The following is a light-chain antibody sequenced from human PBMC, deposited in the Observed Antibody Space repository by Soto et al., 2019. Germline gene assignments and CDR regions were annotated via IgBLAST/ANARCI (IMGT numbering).Light chain of an antibody. CDR2: GAS. J-gene: IGKJ1*01. V-gene: IGKV1-5*01. CDR1: QSISSW. CDR3: QQYGSSPWT. Sequence: DIQITQSPSTLRASVGGRVTMTWLASQSISSWLAWYQQKPGTAPKLLIYGASSRATGIPARFSGSVSGTEFTLTISSLQSEDFAVYYCQQYGSSPWTFGQGTKVDIK.